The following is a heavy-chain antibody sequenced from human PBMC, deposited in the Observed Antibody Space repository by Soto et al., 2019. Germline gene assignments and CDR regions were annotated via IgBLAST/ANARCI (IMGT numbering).Heavy chain of an antibody. CDR1: GGTFSSYA. D-gene: IGHD2-15*01. CDR3: ARAYCSGGSCGSYYFDY. CDR2: IIPIFGTA. V-gene: IGHV1-69*13. Sequence: SVKVSCKASGGTFSSYAISWVRQAPGQGLEWMGGIIPIFGTANYAQKFQGRVTITADESTSTAYMELSSLRSEDTAVYYCARAYCSGGSCGSYYFDYWGQGTLVTVSS. J-gene: IGHJ4*02.